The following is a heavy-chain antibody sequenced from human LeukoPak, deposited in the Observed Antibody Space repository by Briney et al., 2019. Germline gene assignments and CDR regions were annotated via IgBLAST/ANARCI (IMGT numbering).Heavy chain of an antibody. CDR1: GFTFSSYS. V-gene: IGHV3-21*01. D-gene: IGHD1-26*01. Sequence: GGSLRLACAASGFTFSSYSMNWVRQAPGKGLEWVSCISSSSGDIYYADSVKGRFTISRDNAKNSLYLQMNSLRAEDTAVYYCARDLYSGSYYDFDYWGQGTLVTVSS. CDR2: ISSSSGDI. CDR3: ARDLYSGSYYDFDY. J-gene: IGHJ4*02.